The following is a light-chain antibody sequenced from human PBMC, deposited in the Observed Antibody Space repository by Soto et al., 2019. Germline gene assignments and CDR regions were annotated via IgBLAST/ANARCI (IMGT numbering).Light chain of an antibody. CDR1: QSINNW. J-gene: IGKJ1*01. CDR3: QQYNNYST. Sequence: DIQMTQSPSTLSASVGDSITITCRASQSINNWLAWYQQKPGKAPKLLIYKASGLESGVPSRFSGSGSGTEFTLTISSLQPDDFATYYCQQYNNYSTFGQGTKVDIK. CDR2: KAS. V-gene: IGKV1-5*03.